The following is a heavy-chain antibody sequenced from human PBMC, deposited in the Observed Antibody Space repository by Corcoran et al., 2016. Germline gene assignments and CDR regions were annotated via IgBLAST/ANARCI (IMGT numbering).Heavy chain of an antibody. D-gene: IGHD5-12*01. J-gene: IGHJ4*02. CDR3: ARAPASSLSGYDYRY. V-gene: IGHV1-18*01. Sequence: QVQLVQSGAEVKKPGASVKVSCKASGYTFTTYGISWVRQAPGQGLEWMGWISAYNGNTNYAQKLQGRVTMTTDTSTNTAYMELRSLRPDDTAVYYCARAPASSLSGYDYRYWGQGTLVTVSS. CDR2: ISAYNGNT. CDR1: GYTFTTYG.